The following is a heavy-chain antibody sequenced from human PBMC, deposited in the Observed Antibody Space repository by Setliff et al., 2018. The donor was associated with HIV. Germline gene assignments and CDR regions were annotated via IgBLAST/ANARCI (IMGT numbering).Heavy chain of an antibody. CDR1: GFTFSNYA. CDR2: INAGSGDT. D-gene: IGHD2-21*01. Sequence: ASVKVSCKTSGFTFSNYAIHWVRQAPGQGLEWMGWINAGSGDTRYSPKFQGRVTFTRDSSASTVYMEMSSLRSEDTAMFYCARGDFDFWGQGTQVTVSS. CDR3: ARGDFDF. J-gene: IGHJ4*02. V-gene: IGHV1-3*01.